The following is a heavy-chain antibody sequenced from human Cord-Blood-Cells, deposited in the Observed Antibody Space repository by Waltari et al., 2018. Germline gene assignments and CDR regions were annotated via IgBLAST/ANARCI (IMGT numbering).Heavy chain of an antibody. CDR1: GGSISSSSYY. CDR2: IYYSGST. Sequence: QLQLQESGPGLVKPSETLSLTCTVSGGSISSSSYYWGWIRQPPGKGLGWFGSIYYSGSTSYNPSLKSRVTIAVDTSKNQFSLKLSSVTAADTAVYYCARQRGSSWYYWGQGTLVTVSS. D-gene: IGHD6-13*01. J-gene: IGHJ4*02. V-gene: IGHV4-39*01. CDR3: ARQRGSSWYY.